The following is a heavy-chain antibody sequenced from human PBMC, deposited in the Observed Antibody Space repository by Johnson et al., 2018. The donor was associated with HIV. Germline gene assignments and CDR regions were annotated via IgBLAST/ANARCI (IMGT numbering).Heavy chain of an antibody. D-gene: IGHD2-8*02. CDR2: TSYDGSNK. CDR1: GFTFSSYG. Sequence: QVQLVESGGGVVQPGRSLRLSCAASGFTFSSYGMHWVRQAPGKGLEWVAVTSYDGSNKYYADSVKGRFTISRDNSKNTLYLQMNSLRGEDTAVYYCARSGLFVLVVHAPDVFDIWGQGTMVTVSS. V-gene: IGHV3-30*03. J-gene: IGHJ3*02. CDR3: ARSGLFVLVVHAPDVFDI.